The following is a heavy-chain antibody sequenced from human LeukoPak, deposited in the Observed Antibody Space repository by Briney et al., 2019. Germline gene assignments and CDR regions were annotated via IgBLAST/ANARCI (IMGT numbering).Heavy chain of an antibody. D-gene: IGHD6-19*01. J-gene: IGHJ4*02. CDR1: GFTFSSYW. V-gene: IGHV3-7*05. CDR3: ARDAPWLVSGY. CDR2: IKQDGSEK. Sequence: GGSLRLSRAASGFTFSSYWMSWVRQAPGKGLEWVAHIKQDGSEKYYVDSVKGRFTISRDNAKNSLYLHMNSLRAEDTAVYYCARDAPWLVSGYWGQGTLVTVSS.